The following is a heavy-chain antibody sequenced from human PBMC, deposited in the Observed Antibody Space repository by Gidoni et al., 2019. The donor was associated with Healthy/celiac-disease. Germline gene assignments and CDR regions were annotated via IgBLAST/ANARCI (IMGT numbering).Heavy chain of an antibody. CDR3: ARGRVTTP. V-gene: IGHV4-34*01. J-gene: IGHJ5*02. Sequence: QVQLQQWGAGLLKPSETLSLTCAVYGGSFSGYHWSWIRQPPGKGLEWIGEINHSGSHNYNPSLKSRVTISVDTSKNQFSLKLSSVTAADTAVYYCARGRVTTPWGQGTLVTVSS. CDR1: GGSFSGYH. D-gene: IGHD4-4*01. CDR2: INHSGSH.